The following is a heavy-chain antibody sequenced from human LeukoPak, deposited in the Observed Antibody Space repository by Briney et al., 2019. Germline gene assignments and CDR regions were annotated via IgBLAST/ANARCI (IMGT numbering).Heavy chain of an antibody. D-gene: IGHD5-18*01. CDR1: GGTFSSYA. J-gene: IGHJ4*02. V-gene: IGHV1-69*13. CDR2: IIPIFGTA. CDR3: ANYVDTAMAWDY. Sequence: ASVKVSCKASGGTFSSYAISWVRQAPGQGLEWMGGIIPIFGTANYAQKFQGRVTITADESTSTAYMELSSLRSEDTAVYYCANYVDTAMAWDYWGQGTLVTVSS.